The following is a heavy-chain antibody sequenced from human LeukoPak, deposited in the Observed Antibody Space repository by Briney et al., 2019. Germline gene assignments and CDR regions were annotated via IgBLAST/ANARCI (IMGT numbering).Heavy chain of an antibody. CDR2: IKQDGSEK. V-gene: IGHV3-7*03. J-gene: IGHJ6*02. CDR1: GFTFTTYW. Sequence: GVSLRLSCAASGFTFTTYWMSWVRQAPGKGLEWVANIKQDGSEKYYVDSVKGRFTISRDNAKNSLYLQMNRLRAGDTAFYYCARRIGTTTSFFLDVWGRGTTVIVSS. CDR3: ARRIGTTTSFFLDV. D-gene: IGHD1-1*01.